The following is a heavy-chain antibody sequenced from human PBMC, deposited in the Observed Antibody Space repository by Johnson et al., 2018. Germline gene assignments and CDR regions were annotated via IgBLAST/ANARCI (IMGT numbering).Heavy chain of an antibody. V-gene: IGHV1-8*01. CDR2: MNPDRGNT. D-gene: IGHD2-15*01. CDR1: GYTFTSYD. Sequence: QVQPVQSGAEVKKPGASXRVSCKASGYTFTSYDINWVRQAPGQGLEWMGWMNPDRGNTGYAQKFQGRVTMTRDTSINTAYMELMSRRSDDTAVYYCARAGDIVYNRWSGMDVWGQGTTVTVSS. J-gene: IGHJ6*02. CDR3: ARAGDIVYNRWSGMDV.